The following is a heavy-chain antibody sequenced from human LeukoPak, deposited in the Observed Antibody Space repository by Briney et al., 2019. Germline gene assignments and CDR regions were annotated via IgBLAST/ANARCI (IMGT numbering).Heavy chain of an antibody. V-gene: IGHV1-2*02. CDR1: GYTSTGYY. D-gene: IGHD3-22*01. CDR3: ARDPYDSSGYYFDY. Sequence: GASVKVSCKASGYTSTGYYMHWVRQAPGQGLEWMGWINPNSGGTNYAQKFQGRVTMTRDTSISTAYMELSRLRSDDTAVYYCARDPYDSSGYYFDYWGQGTLVTVSS. J-gene: IGHJ4*02. CDR2: INPNSGGT.